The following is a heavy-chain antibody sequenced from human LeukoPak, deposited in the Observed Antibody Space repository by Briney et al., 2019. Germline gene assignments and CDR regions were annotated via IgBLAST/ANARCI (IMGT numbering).Heavy chain of an antibody. J-gene: IGHJ4*02. Sequence: ASVKVSCRASGYTFTGYYMHWVRQAPGQGLEWVGWINPNSGGTNYAQKFQGWVTMTRDTSISTAYMELSRLRSDDTAVYYCARDRGYYYDSSGYRLDYWGQGTLVTVSS. V-gene: IGHV1-2*04. CDR1: GYTFTGYY. CDR3: ARDRGYYYDSSGYRLDY. CDR2: INPNSGGT. D-gene: IGHD3-22*01.